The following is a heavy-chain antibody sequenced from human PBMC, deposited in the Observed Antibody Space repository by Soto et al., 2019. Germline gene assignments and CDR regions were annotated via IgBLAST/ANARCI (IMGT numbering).Heavy chain of an antibody. J-gene: IGHJ4*02. CDR1: GLTFSSNA. CDR2: RSYDGNNK. Sequence: GGSLRLSCAASGLTFSSNAMHWVRQAPGKGLEWLAVRSYDGNNKYYADSFKGRFTISRDNSKNTLYLQMNSLRAEDTAVYYCARDYYDISGDYYFDVGYWGQGILVTVSS. CDR3: ARDYYDISGDYYFDVGY. D-gene: IGHD3-22*01. V-gene: IGHV3-30-3*01.